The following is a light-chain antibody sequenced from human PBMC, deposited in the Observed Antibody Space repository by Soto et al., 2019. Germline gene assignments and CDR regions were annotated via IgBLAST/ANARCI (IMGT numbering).Light chain of an antibody. CDR3: QQYGSLIT. CDR2: GAT. J-gene: IGKJ5*01. CDR1: QILLRTNGNTY. Sequence: IVMPPSPLSLPFTPREPASISFTASQILLRTNGNTYLDWYQQKPGQAPRLLIYGATTRATGIPARFSGSGSGTDFTLTISRLEPEDIAVYYCQQYGSLITLGQGTRLEIK. V-gene: IGKV3-20*01.